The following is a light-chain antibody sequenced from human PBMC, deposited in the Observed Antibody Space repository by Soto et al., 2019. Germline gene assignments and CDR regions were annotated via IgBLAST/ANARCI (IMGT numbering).Light chain of an antibody. J-gene: IGKJ3*01. Sequence: EIVMTQSPATLSVSPGERATLSRRASQSVSSNLAWYQQKPGQAPRLLIYGASTRATGIPARFSGSGSGTEFTLTISSLQSEDVAVYYCQQYNNWPFTFGPGTKLDI. CDR1: QSVSSN. V-gene: IGKV3-15*01. CDR2: GAS. CDR3: QQYNNWPFT.